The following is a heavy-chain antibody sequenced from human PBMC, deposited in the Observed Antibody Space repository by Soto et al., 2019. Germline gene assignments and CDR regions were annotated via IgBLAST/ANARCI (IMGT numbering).Heavy chain of an antibody. V-gene: IGHV3-23*01. Sequence: PGGSLRLSCAASGFTFSSYAMSWVRQAPGKGLEWVSAISGSGGSTYYTDSVKGRFTISRDNSKNTLYLQINSLTAEDTAVYYCEKGLYCHSTSCYADYFDYWGQGTLVTVAS. CDR2: ISGSGGST. J-gene: IGHJ4*02. CDR1: GFTFSSYA. CDR3: EKGLYCHSTSCYADYFDY. D-gene: IGHD2-2*01.